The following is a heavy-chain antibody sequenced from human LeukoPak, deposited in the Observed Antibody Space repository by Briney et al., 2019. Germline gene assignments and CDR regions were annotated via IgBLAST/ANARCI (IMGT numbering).Heavy chain of an antibody. J-gene: IGHJ4*02. CDR1: GFTFDDYA. CDR2: ISWNSGSI. D-gene: IGHD6-13*01. V-gene: IGHV3-9*01. CDR3: ANSQQLVSIDY. Sequence: AGGSLRLSCAASGFTFDDYAMHWVRQAPGKGLEWVSGISWNSGSIGYADSVKGRFTISRDNAKNSLYLQMNSLRAEDTALYYCANSQQLVSIDYWGQGTLVTVSS.